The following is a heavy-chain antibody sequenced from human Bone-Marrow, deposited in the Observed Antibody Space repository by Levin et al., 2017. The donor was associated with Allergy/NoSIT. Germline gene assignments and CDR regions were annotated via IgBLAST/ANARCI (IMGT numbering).Heavy chain of an antibody. Sequence: PGESLKISCAASGFTFSSYAMSWVRQAPGKGLEWVSAISGSGGSTYYADSVKGRFTISRDNSKNTLYLQMNSLRAEDTAVYYCVSTKGPKCTYGFWSGYLPCYYYYMDVWGKGTTVTVSS. D-gene: IGHD3/OR15-3a*01. CDR3: VSTKGPKCTYGFWSGYLPCYYYYMDV. V-gene: IGHV3-23*01. CDR1: GFTFSSYA. J-gene: IGHJ6*03. CDR2: ISGSGGST.